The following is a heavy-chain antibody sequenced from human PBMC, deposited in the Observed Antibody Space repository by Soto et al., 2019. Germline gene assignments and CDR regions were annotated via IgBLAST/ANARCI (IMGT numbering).Heavy chain of an antibody. Sequence: GGSLRLSCAASGFTFSSYSMNWVRQAPGKGLEWVSSISSSSSYIYYADSVKGRFTISRDNAKNSLYLQMNSLRAEDTAVYYCARDREDIVVVPAANRPVDVWGQGTTVTVSS. CDR3: ARDREDIVVVPAANRPVDV. CDR1: GFTFSSYS. D-gene: IGHD2-2*01. V-gene: IGHV3-21*01. CDR2: ISSSSSYI. J-gene: IGHJ6*02.